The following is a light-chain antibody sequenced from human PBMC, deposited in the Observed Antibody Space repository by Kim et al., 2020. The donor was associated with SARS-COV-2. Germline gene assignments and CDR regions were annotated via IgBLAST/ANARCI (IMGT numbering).Light chain of an antibody. CDR1: ISDVGGYNY. Sequence: GQTITILCNGNISDVGGYNYVSWYQQHPGKAPKLMIYDVSNRPSGVCNRFSGSKSGNTASLTISGLQSEDETDYYCSSDTGSSTLVFGGGTQLTVL. CDR3: SSDTGSSTLV. J-gene: IGLJ2*01. V-gene: IGLV2-14*03. CDR2: DVS.